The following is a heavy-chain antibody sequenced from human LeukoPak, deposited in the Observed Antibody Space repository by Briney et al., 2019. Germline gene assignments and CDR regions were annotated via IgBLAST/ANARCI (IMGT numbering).Heavy chain of an antibody. CDR2: ISSSSSTI. CDR1: GFTFSSYS. Sequence: PGGSLRLSCAASGFTFSSYSMNWVRQAPGKGLEWVSSISSSSSTIYYADSVKGRFTISRDNAKNSLYLQMNSLRAEDTAVYYCARASPSGYPDYWGQGTLVTVSS. D-gene: IGHD3-22*01. J-gene: IGHJ4*02. CDR3: ARASPSGYPDY. V-gene: IGHV3-48*01.